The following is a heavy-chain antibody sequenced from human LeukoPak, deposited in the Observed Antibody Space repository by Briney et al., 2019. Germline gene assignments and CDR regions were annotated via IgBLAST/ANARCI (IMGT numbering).Heavy chain of an antibody. CDR2: ISSSGSTI. J-gene: IGHJ4*02. V-gene: IGHV3-48*03. D-gene: IGHD3-10*01. CDR1: GFTFSSYE. Sequence: PGGSLRLSCAASGFTFSSYEMNWVRQAPGKGLEWVSYISSSGSTIYYADSVKGRFTISRDNSKNTLYLQMNSLRAEDTAVYYCASSGDWGSGNYWGQGTLVTVSS. CDR3: ASSGDWGSGNY.